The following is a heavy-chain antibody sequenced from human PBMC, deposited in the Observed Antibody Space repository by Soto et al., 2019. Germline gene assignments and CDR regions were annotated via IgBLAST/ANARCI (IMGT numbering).Heavy chain of an antibody. Sequence: QVQLQESGPGLVKPSETLSLTCTVSGGSISSYYWSWIRQPPGKGLEWIGYIYYSGSTNYNPSLKSRVTISVDTSKNQFSLKLSSVTAADTAVYYCARSDSLWFGELSFDYWGQGTLVTVSS. V-gene: IGHV4-59*08. J-gene: IGHJ4*02. D-gene: IGHD3-10*01. CDR3: ARSDSLWFGELSFDY. CDR1: GGSISSYY. CDR2: IYYSGST.